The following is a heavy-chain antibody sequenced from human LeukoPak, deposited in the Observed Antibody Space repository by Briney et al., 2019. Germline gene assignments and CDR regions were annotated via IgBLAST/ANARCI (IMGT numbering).Heavy chain of an antibody. Sequence: GGSLRLSCAASGFTFSTYTLNWVRQAPGKGLEWVSSISSDSDIYYADSVRGRFTISRDNAKNSLYLQVNSLRAEDTAVYYCARDYSSGSFYGDYYFDYWGQGTLVTVSS. V-gene: IGHV3-21*01. J-gene: IGHJ4*02. CDR2: ISSDSDI. CDR1: GFTFSTYT. CDR3: ARDYSSGSFYGDYYFDY. D-gene: IGHD1-26*01.